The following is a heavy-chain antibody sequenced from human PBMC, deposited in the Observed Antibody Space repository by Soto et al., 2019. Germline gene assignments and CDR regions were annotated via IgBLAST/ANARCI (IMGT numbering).Heavy chain of an antibody. CDR1: GFTVSSNY. J-gene: IGHJ1*01. Sequence: PGGSLRLSCAASGFTVSSNYMSWVRQAPGKGLEWVSVIYSGGSTYYADSVKGRFTISRDNSKNTLYLQMNSLRAEDTAVYYCARATSLHIAVAGTPAEYLQHWGQGTLVTVYS. CDR2: IYSGGST. V-gene: IGHV3-53*01. CDR3: ARATSLHIAVAGTPAEYLQH. D-gene: IGHD6-19*01.